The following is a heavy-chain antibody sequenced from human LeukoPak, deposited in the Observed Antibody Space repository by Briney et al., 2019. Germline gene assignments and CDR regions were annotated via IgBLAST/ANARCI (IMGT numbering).Heavy chain of an antibody. CDR1: GYTFTSYD. Sequence: ASVKVSCKASGYTFTSYDINWVRQATGQGLEWMGWMNPNSGNTGYAQKFQGRVTMTRNTSISTAYMELSSLRSEDTAVYYCARRGSGSYFGYYYYMDAWGKGTTVTVSS. J-gene: IGHJ6*03. CDR3: ARRGSGSYFGYYYYMDA. D-gene: IGHD3-10*01. V-gene: IGHV1-8*01. CDR2: MNPNSGNT.